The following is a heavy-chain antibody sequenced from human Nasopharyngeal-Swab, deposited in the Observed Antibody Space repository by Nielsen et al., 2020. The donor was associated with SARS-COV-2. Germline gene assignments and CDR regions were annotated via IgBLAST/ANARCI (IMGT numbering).Heavy chain of an antibody. CDR3: AADYYDSSGYYLGGAFDI. CDR2: ISGSGGST. V-gene: IGHV3-23*01. D-gene: IGHD3-22*01. J-gene: IGHJ3*02. Sequence: GGSLRLSCAASGFTFSNYAMSWVRQAPGKGLEWVSAISGSGGSTYYADSVKGRFTISRDNSKNTLYLQMNSLRAEDTAVYYCAADYYDSSGYYLGGAFDIWGQGTMVTVSS. CDR1: GFTFSNYA.